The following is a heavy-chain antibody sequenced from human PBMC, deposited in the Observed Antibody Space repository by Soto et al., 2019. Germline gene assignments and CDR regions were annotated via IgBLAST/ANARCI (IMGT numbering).Heavy chain of an antibody. V-gene: IGHV3-48*03. CDR1: GFTFSGYD. CDR3: ARPSGYYDTSGDCGALYYYGMDV. J-gene: IGHJ6*02. CDR2: ISSSSSTI. D-gene: IGHD3-22*01. Sequence: GGSLRLSCAASGFTFSGYDMNWVRQAPGKGLEWISYISSSSSTIYYADSVKGRFTIPRDNAENSLFLQMNSLRDDDTAIYYCARPSGYYDTSGDCGALYYYGMDVWGQGTTVTVSS.